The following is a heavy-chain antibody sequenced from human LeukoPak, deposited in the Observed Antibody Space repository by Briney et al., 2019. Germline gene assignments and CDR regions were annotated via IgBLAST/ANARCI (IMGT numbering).Heavy chain of an antibody. J-gene: IGHJ4*02. CDR1: GFTFSSYW. V-gene: IGHV3-74*01. D-gene: IGHD3-16*01. CDR2: VNSDGSGT. CDR3: VCLGLGGLSLD. Sequence: GGPLELSCAASGFTFSSYWMHWVRKAPGKGLVWVSHVNSDGSGTDYADSVKGRFTISRDNAKNTLYLQMNSLRVEDTAVYYCVCLGLGGLSLDWGQGTLVTVSS.